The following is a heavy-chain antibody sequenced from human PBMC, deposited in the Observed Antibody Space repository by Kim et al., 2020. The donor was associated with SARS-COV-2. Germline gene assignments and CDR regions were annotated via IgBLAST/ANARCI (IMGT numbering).Heavy chain of an antibody. V-gene: IGHV3-48*01. J-gene: IGHJ4*02. Sequence: GGSLRLSCAASGFTFSSYGMNWVRQAPGKGLEWVSYISSSSTIYYADSVKGRFTISRDNAKNSLYLEMNSLRAEDTAVYYCARAGGFFDYWGQGTLVTV. CDR2: ISSSSTI. D-gene: IGHD3-16*01. CDR3: ARAGGFFDY. CDR1: GFTFSSYG.